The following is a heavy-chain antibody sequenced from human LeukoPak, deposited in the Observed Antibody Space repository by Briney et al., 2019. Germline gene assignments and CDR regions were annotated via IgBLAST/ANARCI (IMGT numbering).Heavy chain of an antibody. CDR3: TRDIGASGI. CDR1: GFTFSNYW. CDR2: IKPDGSVI. D-gene: IGHD1-26*01. V-gene: IGHV3-7*04. Sequence: PGGSLRLSCAASGFTFSNYWMAWVRQAPGRGLGWGASIKPDGSVIYYGDSVKGRFTISRDNTKNSLYLPMNSLRAEDTAVYYCTRDIGASGIWGQGTMVTVSS. J-gene: IGHJ3*02.